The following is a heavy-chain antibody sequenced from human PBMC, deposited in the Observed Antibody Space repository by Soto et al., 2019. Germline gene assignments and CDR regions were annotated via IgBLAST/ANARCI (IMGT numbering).Heavy chain of an antibody. J-gene: IGHJ4*02. CDR1: GFTFGDYA. D-gene: IGHD3-22*01. CDR3: TRDSSPDSSGYYYDY. CDR2: IRSKAYGGTT. V-gene: IGHV3-49*03. Sequence: LSCTASGFTFGDYAMSWFRQAPGKGLEWVGFIRSKAYGGTTEYAASVKGRFTISRDDSKSIAYLQMNSLKTEDTAVYYCTRDSSPDSSGYYYDYWGQGTLVTVSS.